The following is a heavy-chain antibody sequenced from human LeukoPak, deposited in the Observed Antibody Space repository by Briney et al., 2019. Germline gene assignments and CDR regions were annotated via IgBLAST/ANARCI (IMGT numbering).Heavy chain of an antibody. V-gene: IGHV3-53*01. CDR3: ARRAGDYSHPYDY. CDR1: GFTFSSYA. CDR2: IYSGGST. D-gene: IGHD3-22*01. J-gene: IGHJ4*02. Sequence: PGGSLRLSCAASGFTFSSYAMSWVRQAPGKGLEWVSLIYSGGSTYYTDSVTGRFTISRDNSKNTLYLQMNSLRAEDTAVYYCARRAGDYSHPYDYWGQGILVTVSS.